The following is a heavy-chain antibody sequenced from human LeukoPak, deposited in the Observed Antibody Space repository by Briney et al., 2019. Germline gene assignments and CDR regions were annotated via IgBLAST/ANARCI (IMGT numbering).Heavy chain of an antibody. V-gene: IGHV1-69*06. Sequence: SVKVSCKSSGGTFSSYAISWVRQAPGQGLGWMGGIIPIFGTANYAQKFQGRVTITADKSTTTAYMELSSLRSEDTAVYYCARLYSGYGNYYYYMDVRGKGTTVTVSS. CDR3: ARLYSGYGNYYYYMDV. J-gene: IGHJ6*03. D-gene: IGHD5-12*01. CDR1: GGTFSSYA. CDR2: IIPIFGTA.